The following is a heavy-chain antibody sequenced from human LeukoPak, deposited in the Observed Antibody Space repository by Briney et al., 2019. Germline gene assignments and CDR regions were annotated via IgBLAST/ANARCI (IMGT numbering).Heavy chain of an antibody. CDR3: ARDERYDSSGYPFDY. CDR1: GYTFTSYD. Sequence: ASVKVSCKASGYTFTSYDINWVRQATGQGLEWKGWINPNSGNTGYAQKFQGRVTMTRDTSISTAYMDLSRLRSDDTAVYYCARDERYDSSGYPFDYWGQGTLVTVSS. CDR2: INPNSGNT. V-gene: IGHV1-8*01. J-gene: IGHJ4*02. D-gene: IGHD3-22*01.